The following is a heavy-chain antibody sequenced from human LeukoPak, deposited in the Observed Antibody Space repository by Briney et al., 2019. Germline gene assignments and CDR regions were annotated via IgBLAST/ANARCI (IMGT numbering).Heavy chain of an antibody. J-gene: IGHJ5*02. CDR3: ARVNVERLRGWVYGSGVLNWFDP. Sequence: GGSLRLSCAASGFTFTTYAMSWVRQAPGEGLQWVSAISGSGGSTYSADSVKGRFTISRDNSRNTLSLQMNSLRAEDTAIYYCARVNVERLRGWVYGSGVLNWFDPWGQGTLVTVSS. CDR1: GFTFTTYA. CDR2: ISGSGGST. D-gene: IGHD3-10*01. V-gene: IGHV3-23*01.